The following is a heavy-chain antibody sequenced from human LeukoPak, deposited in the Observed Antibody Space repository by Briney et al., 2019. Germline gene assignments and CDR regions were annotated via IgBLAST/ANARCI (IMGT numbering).Heavy chain of an antibody. V-gene: IGHV3-23*01. Sequence: GGCLRLSCAASGFTFSSYAMSWVRQAPGKGLEWVSDICGGAGCTYYADSVKGRFTISRDNSKNTLYLQMNSLRAEDTAVYYCAKAPSCGGDCNYAMDVWGQGTTVTVSS. CDR3: AKAPSCGGDCNYAMDV. CDR1: GFTFSSYA. D-gene: IGHD2-21*02. J-gene: IGHJ6*02. CDR2: ICGGAGCT.